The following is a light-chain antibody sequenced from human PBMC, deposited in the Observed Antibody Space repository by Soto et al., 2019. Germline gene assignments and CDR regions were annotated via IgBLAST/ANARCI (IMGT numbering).Light chain of an antibody. J-gene: IGKJ4*01. Sequence: ETVMTQSPATLSVSPGERATLSCRASQSVRNNLAWYKQKSGQAPRLLIYGASIRATGIPARFSGSGSGTDFTLTISSLQSEDFAVYHCQQYNNWPLTFGGGTKVDIK. CDR2: GAS. CDR1: QSVRNN. CDR3: QQYNNWPLT. V-gene: IGKV3D-15*01.